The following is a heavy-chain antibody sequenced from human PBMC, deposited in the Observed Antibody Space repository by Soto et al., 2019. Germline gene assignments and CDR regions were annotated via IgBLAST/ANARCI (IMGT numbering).Heavy chain of an antibody. CDR2: MNPNSGNT. Sequence: GASVKVSCKASGYTFTSYDINLVRQATGQGLEWMGWMNPNSGNTGYAQKFQGRVTMTRNTSISTAYMELSSLRSEDTAVYYCARVKSGYDTPRAWGQGTLVTVSS. CDR3: ARVKSGYDTPRA. CDR1: GYTFTSYD. V-gene: IGHV1-8*01. J-gene: IGHJ5*02. D-gene: IGHD5-12*01.